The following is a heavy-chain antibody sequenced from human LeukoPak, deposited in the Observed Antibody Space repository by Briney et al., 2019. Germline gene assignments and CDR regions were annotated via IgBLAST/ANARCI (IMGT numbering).Heavy chain of an antibody. CDR2: ISAYNGNT. V-gene: IGHV1-18*04. D-gene: IGHD5-12*01. CDR3: ARGVGQWLRSIPFFDY. J-gene: IGHJ4*02. Sequence: GSVKVSCKTSNYTFTNYGITWVRQAPGQGLVWMGWISAYNGNTNYAQQFQGRVTMTTDTSTSTAYMELRSLRSDDTAVYYCARGVGQWLRSIPFFDYWGQGTLVTVSS. CDR1: NYTFTNYG.